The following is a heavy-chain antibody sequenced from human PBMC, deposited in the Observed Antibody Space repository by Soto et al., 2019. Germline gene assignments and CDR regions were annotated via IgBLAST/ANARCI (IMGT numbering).Heavy chain of an antibody. J-gene: IGHJ6*02. CDR2: IYYSGST. CDR3: ARDLAVGVFEHYGMDV. V-gene: IGHV4-31*03. D-gene: IGHD6-19*01. Sequence: PSETLSLTCTVSGGSISIGGYYWSWILHHPGKGLEWIGYIYYSGSTYYNPSLKSRVTISVDTSKNQFSLKLSSVTAADTAVYYCARDLAVGVFEHYGMDVWGQGTTVTVSS. CDR1: GGSISIGGYY.